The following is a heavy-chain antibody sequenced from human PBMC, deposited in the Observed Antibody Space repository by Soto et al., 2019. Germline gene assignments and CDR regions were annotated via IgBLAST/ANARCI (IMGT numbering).Heavy chain of an antibody. J-gene: IGHJ4*02. CDR2: INPSGGST. Sequence: ASVKVSCKASGYTFTSYYMHWVRQAPGQGLEWMGIINPSGGSTSYTQKFQGRVTMTRDTSTSTVYMELSSLRSEDTAVYYCARALHFYDSSGYFYYWGQGTLVTVSS. CDR1: GYTFTSYY. CDR3: ARALHFYDSSGYFYY. D-gene: IGHD3-22*01. V-gene: IGHV1-46*01.